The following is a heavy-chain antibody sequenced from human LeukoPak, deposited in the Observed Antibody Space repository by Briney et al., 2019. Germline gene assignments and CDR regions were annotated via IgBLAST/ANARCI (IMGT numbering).Heavy chain of an antibody. Sequence: GGSLRLSCAASGFSFRTYSMTWVRQAPGKGLEWVADIKQDGSEKYYLDSVKGRFTISTDNAKNLLSLETNSLRVEDTAVYYCSWSGEADWGQGTLVTVSS. CDR3: SWSGEAD. CDR1: GFSFRTYS. V-gene: IGHV3-7*01. D-gene: IGHD3-3*01. J-gene: IGHJ4*02. CDR2: IKQDGSEK.